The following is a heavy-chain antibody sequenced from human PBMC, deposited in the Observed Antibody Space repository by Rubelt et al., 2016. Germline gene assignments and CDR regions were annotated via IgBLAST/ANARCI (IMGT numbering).Heavy chain of an antibody. Sequence: GLEWIGEIYHSGSTNYNPSLKSRVTISVDTSKNQFSLKLSSVTAADTAVYYCARGLFRIAVAGSRDFDYWGQGTLVTVSS. CDR2: IYHSGST. V-gene: IGHV4-34*01. J-gene: IGHJ4*02. D-gene: IGHD6-19*01. CDR3: ARGLFRIAVAGSRDFDY.